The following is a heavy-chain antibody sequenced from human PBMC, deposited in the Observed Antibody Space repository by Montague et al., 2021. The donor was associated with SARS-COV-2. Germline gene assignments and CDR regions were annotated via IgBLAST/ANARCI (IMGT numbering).Heavy chain of an antibody. J-gene: IGHJ3*02. V-gene: IGHV4-39*02. Sequence: SETLSLTCTVSGGSISSSYYYWVWIRQPPGKGLEWIGSLYESGNTYSNPSLKSRVTISVDTSKNHFSLKLSSVTAADTAVYYCARGGHELVRGATRHGGFDIWGQGTMVTVSS. CDR1: GGSISSSYYY. CDR3: ARGGHELVRGATRHGGFDI. D-gene: IGHD4-23*01. CDR2: LYESGNT.